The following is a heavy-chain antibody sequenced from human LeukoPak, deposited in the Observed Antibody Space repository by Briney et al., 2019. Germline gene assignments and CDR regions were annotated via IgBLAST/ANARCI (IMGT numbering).Heavy chain of an antibody. CDR2: ISSSSSYI. V-gene: IGHV3-21*01. CDR1: GFTFSSYS. D-gene: IGHD3-10*01. J-gene: IGHJ4*02. CDR3: AREWRGLTRRTPYYFDY. Sequence: GASLRLSCAASGFTFSSYSMNWVRQAPGKGLEWVSSISSSSSYIYYADSVKGRFTISRDNAKNSLYLQMNSLRAEDTAVYYRAREWRGLTRRTPYYFDYWGQGTLVTVSS.